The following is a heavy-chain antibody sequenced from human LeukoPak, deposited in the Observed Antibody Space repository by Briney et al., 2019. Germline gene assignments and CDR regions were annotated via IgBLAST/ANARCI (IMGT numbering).Heavy chain of an antibody. CDR3: ARGGPHYYDSSGYYYY. CDR1: GGSFSGYY. J-gene: IGHJ4*02. D-gene: IGHD3-22*01. CDR2: INHSGST. V-gene: IGHV4-34*01. Sequence: SETLSLTCAVYGGSFSGYYWSWIRQPPGKGLEWIGQINHSGSTNYNPSLKSRVTISVDTSKNQFSLKLSSVTAADTAVYYCARGGPHYYDSSGYYYYWGQGTLVTVSS.